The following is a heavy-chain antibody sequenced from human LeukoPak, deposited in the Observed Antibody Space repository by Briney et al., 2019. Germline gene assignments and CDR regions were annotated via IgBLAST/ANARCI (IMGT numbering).Heavy chain of an antibody. J-gene: IGHJ4*02. Sequence: GGSLRLSCAASGFTFSSYAMSWVRQAPGKGLEWVSGISGSGGSTYYADSVKGRFTISRDNSENTVYVQMNSLRAEDTAVYYCANRPYSSSWFFDYWGQGTLVTVSS. CDR3: ANRPYSSSWFFDY. CDR1: GFTFSSYA. V-gene: IGHV3-23*01. D-gene: IGHD6-13*01. CDR2: ISGSGGST.